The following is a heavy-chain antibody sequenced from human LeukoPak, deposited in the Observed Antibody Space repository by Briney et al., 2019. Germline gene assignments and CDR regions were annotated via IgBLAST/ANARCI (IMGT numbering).Heavy chain of an antibody. CDR1: GYTFTGYY. V-gene: IGHV1-2*04. CDR2: INPNSGGT. CDR3: ARAGYVRGSNNAFDI. J-gene: IGHJ3*02. Sequence: ASVKVSCKASGYTFTGYYMHWVRQAPGQGLEWMGWINPNSGGTNYAQKFQGWVTMTRDTSISTAYMELSRLRSDDTAVYYCARAGYVRGSNNAFDIWGQGTMVTVS. D-gene: IGHD3-16*01.